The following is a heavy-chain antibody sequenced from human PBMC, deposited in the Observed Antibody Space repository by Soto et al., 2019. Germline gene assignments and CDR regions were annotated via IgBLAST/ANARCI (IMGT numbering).Heavy chain of an antibody. CDR1: GYIVITYG. CDR3: ARDLDGSGSYYTDY. D-gene: IGHD3-10*01. V-gene: IGHV1-18*01. CDR2: ISTYNGNT. J-gene: IGHJ4*02. Sequence: ASVKVSCKASGYIVITYGISWVRQAPGQGLEWMGRISTYNGNTNYAQNLQGRVTMTTDTSTSTAYMELRSLRSDDTAVYYCARDLDGSGSYYTDYWGTGTLVTVSS.